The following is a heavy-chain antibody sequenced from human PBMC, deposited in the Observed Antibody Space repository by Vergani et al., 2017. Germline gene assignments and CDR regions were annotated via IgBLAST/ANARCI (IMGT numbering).Heavy chain of an antibody. V-gene: IGHV4-38-2*01. D-gene: IGHD3-22*01. J-gene: IGHJ3*02. CDR1: GYSISSGYY. CDR2: IYNSGST. CDR3: ARPNYYDSSGYSGVQAFDI. Sequence: QVQLQESGPGLVKPSETLSLTCAVSGYSISSGYYWGWIGQRPGKGLEWIGSIYNSGSTYYNPSLKSRVTISVDTSKNQFSLKLSSVTAADTAVYYCARPNYYDSSGYSGVQAFDIWGQGTMVTVSS.